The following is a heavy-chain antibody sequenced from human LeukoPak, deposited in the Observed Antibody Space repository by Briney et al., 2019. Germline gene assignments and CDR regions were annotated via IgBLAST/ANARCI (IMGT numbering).Heavy chain of an antibody. V-gene: IGHV3-21*04. J-gene: IGHJ4*02. D-gene: IGHD6-19*01. CDR3: ARWLDGFTPLDF. CDR1: GFTFDGYN. CDR2: ISTSGRYI. Sequence: GGSLRLSCAASGFTFDGYNFNWVRQAPGKGLEWVASISTSGRYINYAGSVRGRFTIPRDNRKNLVFLQMNSLRVEDTATYYCARWLDGFTPLDFWGQGALVTVSS.